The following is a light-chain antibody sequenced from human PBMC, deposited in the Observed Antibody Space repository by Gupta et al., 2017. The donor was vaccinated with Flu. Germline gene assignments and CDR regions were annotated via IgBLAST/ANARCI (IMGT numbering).Light chain of an antibody. Sequence: LSLSPGESATLFCRASQSLGHSSLAWYRQLPGQAPSLLIYAASRRATGIPDRFSGTGSGTDFALTISRLEPEDSAVYYCQQYGAAPPLYTFGQGTKLEIK. J-gene: IGKJ2*01. CDR3: QQYGAAPPLYT. V-gene: IGKV3-20*01. CDR2: AAS. CDR1: QSLGHSS.